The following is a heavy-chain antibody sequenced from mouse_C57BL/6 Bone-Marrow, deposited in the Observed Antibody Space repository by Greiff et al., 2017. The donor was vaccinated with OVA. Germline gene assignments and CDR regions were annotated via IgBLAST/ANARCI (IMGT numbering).Heavy chain of an antibody. V-gene: IGHV1-15*01. CDR3: TAYSAWFAY. CDR1: GYTFTDYE. Sequence: QVQLKESGAELVRPGASVTLSCKASGYTFTDYEMHWVKQTPVHGLEWIGAIDPETGGTAYNQKFKGKAILTADKSSSTAYMELRSLTSEDAAVYYCTAYSAWFAYWGQGTLVTVSA. D-gene: IGHD2-10*01. J-gene: IGHJ3*01. CDR2: IDPETGGT.